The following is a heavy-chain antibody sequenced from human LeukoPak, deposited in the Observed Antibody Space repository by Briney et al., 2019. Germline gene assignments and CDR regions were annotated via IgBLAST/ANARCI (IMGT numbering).Heavy chain of an antibody. CDR2: ISGSGGST. D-gene: IGHD3-9*01. V-gene: IGHV3-23*01. CDR1: GFSVSNNY. J-gene: IGHJ3*02. Sequence: GGSLRLSCAVSGFSVSNNYMNWVRQAPGKGLEWVSAISGSGGSTYYADSVKGRFTISRDNSKNTLYLQMNSLRAEDTAVYYCAKVEWLDHDAFDIWGQGTMVTVSS. CDR3: AKVEWLDHDAFDI.